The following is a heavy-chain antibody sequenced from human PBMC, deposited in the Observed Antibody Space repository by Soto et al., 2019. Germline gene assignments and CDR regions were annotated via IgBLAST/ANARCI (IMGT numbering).Heavy chain of an antibody. Sequence: ASVKVSCKASGYTFTSYGISWVRQAPGQGLEWMGWISAYNGNTNYAQKLQGRVTMTTDTSTSTAYMELRSLRSDDTAVYYCARDLNRYYYDSSGQRWFDPWGQATLVTVSS. CDR3: ARDLNRYYYDSSGQRWFDP. D-gene: IGHD3-22*01. CDR2: ISAYNGNT. J-gene: IGHJ5*02. CDR1: GYTFTSYG. V-gene: IGHV1-18*04.